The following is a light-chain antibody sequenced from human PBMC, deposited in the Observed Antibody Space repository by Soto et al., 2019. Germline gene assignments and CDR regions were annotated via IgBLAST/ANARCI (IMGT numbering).Light chain of an antibody. V-gene: IGKV1-39*01. J-gene: IGKJ4*01. CDR2: ASS. CDR1: QSVSNH. Sequence: DIQMTQSPSSLSASVGDRVTITCRASQSVSNHLNWYQQKPGKAPKLLIYASSSLQSGVPSRFSGSGSGTDFTLTISSLQPEDFATYNCQQSHSNIQELTFGGGTKVEIK. CDR3: QQSHSNIQELT.